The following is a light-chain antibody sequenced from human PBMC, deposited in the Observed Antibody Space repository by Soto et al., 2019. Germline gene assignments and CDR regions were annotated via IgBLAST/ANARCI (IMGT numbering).Light chain of an antibody. CDR2: DEF. CDR3: QQRLSWPLT. J-gene: IGKJ4*01. Sequence: EIVLTQSPATLSLSPGERATLSCRASQTIGNQLGWYQQKPGQAPRLLISDEFNRATGIPARFSGSGSGTDFTRTISSLEPEDFAVYYCQQRLSWPLTFGGGTRVEI. CDR1: QTIGNQ. V-gene: IGKV3-11*01.